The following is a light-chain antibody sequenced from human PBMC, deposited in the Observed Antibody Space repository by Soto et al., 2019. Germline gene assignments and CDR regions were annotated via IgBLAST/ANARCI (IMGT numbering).Light chain of an antibody. CDR3: MQALQTPST. CDR2: LGS. Sequence: DLVMTQSPLSLPVTPGEPASISCRSSQSLLHSNGYNYLDWYLQKPGQSPQLLIYLGSNRASGVPDRFSGSGSGTYFTLKISRVEAEDVGVYYCMQALQTPSTFGQGTKVEIK. CDR1: QSLLHSNGYNY. J-gene: IGKJ1*01. V-gene: IGKV2-28*01.